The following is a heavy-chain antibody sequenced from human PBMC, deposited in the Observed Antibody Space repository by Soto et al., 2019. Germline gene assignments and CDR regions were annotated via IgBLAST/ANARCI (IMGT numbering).Heavy chain of an antibody. CDR1: GFTFTSSA. J-gene: IGHJ5*02. CDR3: ATLRRVAYCGGDCLS. D-gene: IGHD2-21*02. Sequence: SVKVSCKASGFTFTSSAVQWVREARVQRLEWIGWIVVGSGNTNYAQKFQERVTITRDMSTSTAYMELSSLRSEDTAMYYCATLRRVAYCGGDCLSWGQGTLVTVSS. CDR2: IVVGSGNT. V-gene: IGHV1-58*01.